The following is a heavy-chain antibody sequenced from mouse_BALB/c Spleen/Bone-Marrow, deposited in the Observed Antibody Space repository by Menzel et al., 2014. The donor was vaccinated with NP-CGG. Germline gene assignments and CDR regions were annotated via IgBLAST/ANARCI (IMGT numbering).Heavy chain of an antibody. Sequence: VQLQQSGAELVRPGASVTLSCKASGYTFTDYEMHWVKQTPVHGLEWIGAIDPETGGTAYNQKFKGKATLTADKSSSTVHMQLSRLTSEDSAVYFCVRSRLRDWYFDVWGAGTTVTISS. J-gene: IGHJ1*01. CDR2: IDPETGGT. V-gene: IGHV1-15*01. D-gene: IGHD1-2*01. CDR1: GYTFTDYE. CDR3: VRSRLRDWYFDV.